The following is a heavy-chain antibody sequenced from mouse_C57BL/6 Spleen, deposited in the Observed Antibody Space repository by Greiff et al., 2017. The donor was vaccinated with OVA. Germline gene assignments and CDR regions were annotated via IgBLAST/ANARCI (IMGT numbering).Heavy chain of an antibody. CDR3: ARGEYGSSPWFAY. CDR1: GYTFTSYC. CDR2: IHPNSGST. V-gene: IGHV1-64*01. Sequence: QVQLQQPWAELVKPGASVKLSCKASGYTFTSYCMHWVKQRPGQGLAWIGMIHPNSGSTNYNEKFKSKATLTVDKASSTADKQLSSLTAEDSAVYYCARGEYGSSPWFAYWGKGTLVTVAA. J-gene: IGHJ3*01. D-gene: IGHD1-1*01.